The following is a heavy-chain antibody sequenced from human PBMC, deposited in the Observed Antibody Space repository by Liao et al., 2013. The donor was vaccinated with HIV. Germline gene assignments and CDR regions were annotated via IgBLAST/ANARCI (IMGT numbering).Heavy chain of an antibody. D-gene: IGHD6-25*01. CDR1: GGSISIDFYS. CDR3: ARGSSSGINWFDP. J-gene: IGHJ5*02. CDR2: IFQSGST. V-gene: IGHV4-30-2*01. Sequence: QLQLQESGSGLVKPSQTLSLTCAVSGGSISIDFYSWSWIRQPPGKGLEWIGYIFQSGSTWYNPSLKSRVTISLNRSKNQFSLKLSSVTAADTAVYYCARGSSSGINWFDPSGRRNRRSPSPQ.